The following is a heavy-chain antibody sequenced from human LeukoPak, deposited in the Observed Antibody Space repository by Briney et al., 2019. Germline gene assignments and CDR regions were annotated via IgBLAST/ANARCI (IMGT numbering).Heavy chain of an antibody. Sequence: PSETLSLTCTVSGGSLSSYYWSWIRQPPGKGLEWIGYISYTGSANYNPSLKSRVSISVDTTKSHFSLRLSSVTAADTAVYYCARGRWLQYYLDYWGQGTLVTVSS. CDR3: ARGRWLQYYLDY. V-gene: IGHV4-59*01. J-gene: IGHJ4*02. D-gene: IGHD5-24*01. CDR2: ISYTGSA. CDR1: GGSLSSYY.